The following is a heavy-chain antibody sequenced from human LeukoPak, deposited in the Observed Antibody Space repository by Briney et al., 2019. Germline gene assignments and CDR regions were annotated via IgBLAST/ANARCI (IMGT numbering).Heavy chain of an antibody. CDR1: GGSISSYY. V-gene: IGHV4-34*01. CDR2: INHSGST. Sequence: SETLSLTCTVSGGSISSYYWSWIRQPPGKGLEWIGEINHSGSTSYNPSLKSRVTISVDTSKNQFSLKLSSVTAADTAVYYCARGLGEVNTAINDYWGQGTLVTVSS. CDR3: ARGLGEVNTAINDY. J-gene: IGHJ4*02. D-gene: IGHD5-18*01.